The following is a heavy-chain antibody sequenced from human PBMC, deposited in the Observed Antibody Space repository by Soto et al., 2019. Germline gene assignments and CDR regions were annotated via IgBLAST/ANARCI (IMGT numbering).Heavy chain of an antibody. CDR1: GYIFTSYY. Sequence: SVKVSCKTSGYIFTSYYIHWVRQAPGQGLEWMGGIIPIFGTANYAQKFQGRVTITADESTSTAYMELSSLRSEDTAVYYCARDHYGYYDSSGYFISAPGAFDIWGQGTMVTVSS. V-gene: IGHV1-69*13. J-gene: IGHJ3*02. CDR3: ARDHYGYYDSSGYFISAPGAFDI. CDR2: IIPIFGTA. D-gene: IGHD3-22*01.